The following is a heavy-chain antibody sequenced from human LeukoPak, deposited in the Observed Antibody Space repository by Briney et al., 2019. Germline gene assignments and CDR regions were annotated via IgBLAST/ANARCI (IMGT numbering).Heavy chain of an antibody. D-gene: IGHD4-17*01. J-gene: IGHJ4*02. CDR1: GGSISSSSYY. Sequence: PSETLSLTCTVSGGSISSSSYYWGWIRQPPGKGLEWIGSIYYSGSTYYNPSLKSRVTISVDTSKNQFSLKLSSVTAADTAVYYCARVLTTVTLYFDYWGQGTLVTVSS. CDR2: IYYSGST. CDR3: ARVLTTVTLYFDY. V-gene: IGHV4-39*07.